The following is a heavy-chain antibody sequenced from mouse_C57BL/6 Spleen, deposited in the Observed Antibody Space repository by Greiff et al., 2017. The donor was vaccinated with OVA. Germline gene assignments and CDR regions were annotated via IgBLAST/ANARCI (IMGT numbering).Heavy chain of an antibody. Sequence: EVKVVESGGGLVQSGRSLRLSCATSGFTFSDFYMEWVRQAPGNGLEWIAASRNKANDYTTEYSASVKGRFIVSRDTSQSILYLQMNALRAEDTAIYYCAVIYYDYDYYAMDYWGQGTSVTVSS. CDR2: SRNKANDYTT. V-gene: IGHV7-1*01. CDR1: GFTFSDFY. J-gene: IGHJ4*01. CDR3: AVIYYDYDYYAMDY. D-gene: IGHD2-4*01.